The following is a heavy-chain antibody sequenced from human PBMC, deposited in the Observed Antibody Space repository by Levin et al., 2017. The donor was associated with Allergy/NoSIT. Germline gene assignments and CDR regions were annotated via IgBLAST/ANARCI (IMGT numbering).Heavy chain of an antibody. V-gene: IGHV3-30-3*01. CDR2: ISYDGNNK. CDR3: ARETLARGQWHFDY. CDR1: GFIFSRYT. J-gene: IGHJ4*02. Sequence: PGGSLRLSCAASGFIFSRYTMHWVRQAPGKGLEWVAVISYDGNNKYYTDSVKGRFTISRDNSKNTLYLQMNSLRTEDTAVYYCARETLARGQWHFDYWGQGTLVTVSS. D-gene: IGHD6-19*01.